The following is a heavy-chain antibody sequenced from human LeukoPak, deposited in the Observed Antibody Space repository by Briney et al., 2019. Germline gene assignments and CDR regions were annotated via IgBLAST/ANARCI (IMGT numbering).Heavy chain of an antibody. D-gene: IGHD6-13*01. V-gene: IGHV3-7*01. CDR2: IKEDGSEQ. J-gene: IGHJ4*02. Sequence: GGSLRLSCATSGFTFSRFWMSWVRQAPGKGLEWVANIKEDGSEQNYVDSVRGRFTISRDNAKNSLYLQMNSLRAEDTAVYYCARYGIAAAGMGDYWGQGTLVTVSS. CDR3: ARYGIAAAGMGDY. CDR1: GFTFSRFW.